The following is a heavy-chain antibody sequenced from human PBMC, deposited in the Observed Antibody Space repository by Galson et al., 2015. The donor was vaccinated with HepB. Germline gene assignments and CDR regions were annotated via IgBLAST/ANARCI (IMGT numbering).Heavy chain of an antibody. CDR2: INSDGSST. J-gene: IGHJ3*02. CDR3: AREWYSYGLREAEAFDI. D-gene: IGHD5-18*01. CDR1: GFTFSSYW. Sequence: SLRLSCAASGFTFSSYWMHWVRQAPGKGLVWVSRINSDGSSTSYADSVKGRFTISRDNAKNTLYLQMNSLRAEDTAVYYCAREWYSYGLREAEAFDIWGQGTMVTVSS. V-gene: IGHV3-74*01.